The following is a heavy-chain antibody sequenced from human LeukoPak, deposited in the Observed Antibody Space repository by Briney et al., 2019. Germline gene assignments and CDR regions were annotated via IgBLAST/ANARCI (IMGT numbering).Heavy chain of an antibody. CDR3: ARGSNYYDFWSGYYWYNWFDP. V-gene: IGHV4-39*07. J-gene: IGHJ5*02. CDR2: INHSGST. Sequence: PSETLSLTCTVSGGSISSGDYYWSWIRQPPGKGLEWIGEINHSGSTNYNPSLKSRVTISVDTSKNQFSLKLSSVTAADTAVYYCARGSNYYDFWSGYYWYNWFDPWGQGTLVTVSS. D-gene: IGHD3-3*01. CDR1: GGSISSGDYY.